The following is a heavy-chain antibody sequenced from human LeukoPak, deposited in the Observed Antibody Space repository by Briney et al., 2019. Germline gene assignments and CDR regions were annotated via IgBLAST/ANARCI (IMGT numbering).Heavy chain of an antibody. J-gene: IGHJ4*02. CDR3: ARVKYYYDSSGYAFDY. CDR1: GGSISSGDYY. V-gene: IGHV4-30-4*01. Sequence: SETLSLTCTVSGGSISSGDYYWSWIRQPPGKGLEWIGYIYYSGSTYYNPSLKSRVTISVDTSKNQFSLKLSSVTAADTAVYYCARVKYYYDSSGYAFDYWGQGTLVTVSS. CDR2: IYYSGST. D-gene: IGHD3-22*01.